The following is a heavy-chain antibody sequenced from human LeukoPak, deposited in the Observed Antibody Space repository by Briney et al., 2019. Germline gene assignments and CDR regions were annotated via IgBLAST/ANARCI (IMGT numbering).Heavy chain of an antibody. CDR2: IYYSGST. J-gene: IGHJ4*02. CDR1: GGSISTYY. Sequence: SETLSLTCTVSGGSISTYYWSWIRQPLGKGLEWIGYIYYSGSTNYNPSLKSRVTISVDTSKNQFSLKLTSVTAADTAVYYCARQPTVITNFDYWGQGTLVTVSS. D-gene: IGHD4-23*01. CDR3: ARQPTVITNFDY. V-gene: IGHV4-59*08.